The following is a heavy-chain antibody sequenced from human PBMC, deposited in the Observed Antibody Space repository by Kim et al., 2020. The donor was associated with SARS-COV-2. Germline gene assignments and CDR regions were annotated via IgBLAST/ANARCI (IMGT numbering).Heavy chain of an antibody. V-gene: IGHV4-31*03. CDR3: ARRNQWLVQARSDFDV. D-gene: IGHD6-19*01. Sequence: SETLSLTCTVSGGSISSGAYYWSWIRQHPGKGLEWIGYINYSGSSYYNPSLKSRVAISIDTSKNQFSLKLNLVTAADTALYYCARRNQWLVQARSDFDVWGQGTMVTVSS. CDR2: INYSGSS. CDR1: GGSISSGAYY. J-gene: IGHJ3*01.